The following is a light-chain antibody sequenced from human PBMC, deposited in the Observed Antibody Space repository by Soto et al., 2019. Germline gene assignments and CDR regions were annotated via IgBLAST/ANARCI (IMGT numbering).Light chain of an antibody. CDR1: SSNIGAGYD. Sequence: QSVLTQPPSMSGAPGQRVTISCTRSSSNIGAGYDVHWYQLLPGTAPKLLIYGNTNRPSGVPDRFSGSKSGTSASLAITGLRAEDEADYYCQSHDSSLNSWVFGGGTKLTVL. CDR3: QSHDSSLNSWV. J-gene: IGLJ3*02. CDR2: GNT. V-gene: IGLV1-40*01.